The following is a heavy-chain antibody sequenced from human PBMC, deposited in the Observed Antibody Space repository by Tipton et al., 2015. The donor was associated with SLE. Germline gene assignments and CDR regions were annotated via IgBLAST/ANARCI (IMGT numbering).Heavy chain of an antibody. Sequence: TLSLTCTVSGDSISDGDYYWSWIRQHPGKGLEWLAYIYYNGRSYSNPSLKSRVTMSLDTSKNQFSLKLSSVTAADTAVYYCARGRRSYGTGYYYAMDVWGQGTTVVISS. D-gene: IGHD3-16*01. CDR2: IYYNGRS. CDR1: GDSISDGDYY. CDR3: ARGRRSYGTGYYYAMDV. V-gene: IGHV4-31*03. J-gene: IGHJ6*02.